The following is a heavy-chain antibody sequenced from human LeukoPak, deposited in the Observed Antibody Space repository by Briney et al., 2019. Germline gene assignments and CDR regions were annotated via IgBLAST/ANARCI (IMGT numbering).Heavy chain of an antibody. CDR1: GGSISSYY. J-gene: IGHJ4*02. CDR3: VEYDSGSYRAYFDS. Sequence: SATLSLACTVSGGSISSYYWSWIRQPPGKGLEWIGYIYTSGSTNYNPSLKSRVTISVDTSENQFSLKLSSVTAADTAVYYCVEYDSGSYRAYFDSWGQGILVTVSS. D-gene: IGHD3-10*01. CDR2: IYTSGST. V-gene: IGHV4-4*09.